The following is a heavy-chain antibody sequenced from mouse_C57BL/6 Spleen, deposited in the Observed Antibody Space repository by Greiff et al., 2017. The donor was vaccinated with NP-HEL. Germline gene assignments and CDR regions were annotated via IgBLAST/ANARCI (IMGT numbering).Heavy chain of an antibody. V-gene: IGHV5-16*01. CDR1: GFTFSDYY. CDR3: ARERGITTVVFDY. Sequence: EVKLVESEGGLVQPGSSMKLSCTASGFTFSDYYMAWVRQVPEKGLEWVANINYDGSSTYYLDSLKSRFIISRDNAKNILYLQMSSLKSEDTATYYCARERGITTVVFDYWGQGTTLTVSS. CDR2: INYDGSST. J-gene: IGHJ2*01. D-gene: IGHD1-1*01.